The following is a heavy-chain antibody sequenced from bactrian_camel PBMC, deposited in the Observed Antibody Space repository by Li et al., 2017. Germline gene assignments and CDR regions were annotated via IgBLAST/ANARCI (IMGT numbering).Heavy chain of an antibody. Sequence: HVQLVESGGGSVQAGGSLRLSCTASGNTVNNYAMAWFRQAPGMEREGLAVIDSDYSTTYADSLKGRFTISQDSANKTVDLQMTSLKLEDTATHYCAATRDILGCGPNSLKYPYWGQGTQVTVS. CDR1: GNTVNNYA. J-gene: IGHJ4*01. D-gene: IGHD3*01. CDR3: AATRDILGCGPNSLKYPY. V-gene: IGHV3S53*01. CDR2: IDSDYST.